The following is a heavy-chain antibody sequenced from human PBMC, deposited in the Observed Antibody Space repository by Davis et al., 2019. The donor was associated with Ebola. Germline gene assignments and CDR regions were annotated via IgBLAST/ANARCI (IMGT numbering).Heavy chain of an antibody. CDR1: GYTFTSYY. CDR2: INPSGGST. V-gene: IGHV1-46*01. Sequence: ASVTVSCKASGYTFTSYYMHWVRQAPGQGLEWMGIINPSGGSTSYGQKFQGRVTITRDTSASKAYMALSSLRSEDTAVYYCARVSNPRYYYMDVWGKGTTVTVSS. J-gene: IGHJ6*03. CDR3: ARVSNPRYYYMDV.